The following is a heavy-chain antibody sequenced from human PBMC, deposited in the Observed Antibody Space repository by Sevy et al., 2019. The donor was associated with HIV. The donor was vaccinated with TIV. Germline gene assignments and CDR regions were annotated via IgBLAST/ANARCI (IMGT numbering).Heavy chain of an antibody. J-gene: IGHJ4*02. V-gene: IGHV3-66*01. CDR2: IHSDDTT. CDR1: GFNFRTHA. CDR3: ARGKSGYGYALNY. D-gene: IGHD5-18*01. Sequence: GGSLRLSCAASGFNFRTHAMTWVRQAPGKGLEGVSVIHSDDTTYHADSVKDRFTISRDNFKNTLYLHMSSLRAEDTAVYYCARGKSGYGYALNYWGQGTLVTVSS.